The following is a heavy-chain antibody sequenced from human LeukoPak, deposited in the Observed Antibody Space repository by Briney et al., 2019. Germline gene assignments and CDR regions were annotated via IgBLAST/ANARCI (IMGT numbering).Heavy chain of an antibody. V-gene: IGHV1-8*01. D-gene: IGHD3-22*01. Sequence: ASVKVSCKASGYTFTSYDINWVRQATGQGLGWMGWMNPNSGNTGYAQNLQGRVTMTTDTSTSTAYMELRSLRSDDTAVYYCARVGTYFYDSSSYGPYDIWGQGTMVTVSS. CDR1: GYTFTSYD. CDR2: MNPNSGNT. CDR3: ARVGTYFYDSSSYGPYDI. J-gene: IGHJ3*02.